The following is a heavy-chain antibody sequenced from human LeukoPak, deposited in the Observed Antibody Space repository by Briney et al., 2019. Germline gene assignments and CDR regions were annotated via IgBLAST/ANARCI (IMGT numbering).Heavy chain of an antibody. D-gene: IGHD2-15*01. CDR2: IRSKAYGGTT. J-gene: IGHJ3*02. CDR3: TRERRWFDAFDI. CDR1: GFTFGDYA. V-gene: IGHV3-49*04. Sequence: PGRSLRLSCTASGFTFGDYAMSWVRQAPGKGLEWVGFIRSKAYGGTTEYAASVKGRFTISRDDSKSIAYLQMNSLKTEDTAVYYCTRERRWFDAFDIWGQGTMVTVSS.